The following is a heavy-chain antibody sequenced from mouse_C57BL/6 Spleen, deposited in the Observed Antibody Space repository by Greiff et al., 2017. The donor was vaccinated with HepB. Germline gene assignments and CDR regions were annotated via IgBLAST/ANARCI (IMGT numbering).Heavy chain of an antibody. CDR2: INPNNGGT. Sequence: VQLQQSGPELVKPGASVKMSCKASGYTFTDYNMHWVKQSHGKSLEWIGYINPNNGGTSYNQKFKGKATLTVNKSSSTAYMELRSLTSEDSAVYYCARSAIPNDGGRSGPYYDVDYWGQGTSVTVSS. CDR3: ARSAIPNDGGRSGPYYDVDY. CDR1: GYTFTDYN. V-gene: IGHV1-22*01. J-gene: IGHJ4*01. D-gene: IGHD1-1*01.